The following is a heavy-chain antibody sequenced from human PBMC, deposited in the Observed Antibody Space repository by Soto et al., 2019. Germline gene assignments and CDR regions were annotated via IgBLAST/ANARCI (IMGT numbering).Heavy chain of an antibody. J-gene: IGHJ4*02. D-gene: IGHD2-15*01. V-gene: IGHV4-31*03. CDR1: GGSISNGYYY. Sequence: QVQLQESGPGLVKPSETLSLTCTVSGGSISNGYYYWSWVRQNPGKGLEWIGHIYHSGRTYYNPSFKGRFTISVDTSKNQFSLNLSSVTAADTAVYYCARWVEVSLDYFDSWGQGTPVTVSS. CDR2: IYHSGRT. CDR3: ARWVEVSLDYFDS.